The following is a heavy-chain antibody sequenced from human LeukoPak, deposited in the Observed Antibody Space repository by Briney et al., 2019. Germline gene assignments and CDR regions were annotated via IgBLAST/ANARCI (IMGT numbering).Heavy chain of an antibody. D-gene: IGHD5-18*01. CDR1: GGTFSSSA. V-gene: IGHV1-69*04. J-gene: IGHJ6*02. CDR2: IIPVLNIT. CDR3: ARDQGLTAPPPYGLDV. Sequence: SVKVSCKTSGGTFSSSAITWVRQAPGQGLEWMGRIIPVLNITRYTQKFQGRVTITADTSTSTVYMELSSLRSEETAIYYCARDQGLTAPPPYGLDVWGQGTTVIVSS.